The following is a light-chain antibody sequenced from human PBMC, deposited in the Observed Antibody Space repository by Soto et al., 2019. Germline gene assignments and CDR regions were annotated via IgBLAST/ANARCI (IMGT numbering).Light chain of an antibody. Sequence: QSALTRPASVSGSPGQSITISCTGTSSDVGGYNYVSWYQQHPGKAPKLMIYEVNNRPSGVSNRFSGSKSGNTASLTISGLQAEDEADYYCNSYTSGSTRVFGAGTMVTVL. V-gene: IGLV2-14*01. CDR2: EVN. CDR1: SSDVGGYNY. CDR3: NSYTSGSTRV. J-gene: IGLJ2*01.